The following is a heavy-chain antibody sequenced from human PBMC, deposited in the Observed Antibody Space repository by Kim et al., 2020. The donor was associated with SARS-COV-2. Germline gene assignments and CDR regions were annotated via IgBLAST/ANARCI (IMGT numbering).Heavy chain of an antibody. CDR3: AREVDYYGSGSPLYYYGM. CDR2: IYYSGST. J-gene: IGHJ6*01. D-gene: IGHD3-10*01. Sequence: SETLSLTCTVSGGSISSYYWSWIRQPPGKGLEWIGYIYYSGSTNYNPSLKSRVTISVDTSKNQFSLKLSSVTAADTAVHYCAREVDYYGSGSPLYYYGM. V-gene: IGHV4-59*01. CDR1: GGSISSYY.